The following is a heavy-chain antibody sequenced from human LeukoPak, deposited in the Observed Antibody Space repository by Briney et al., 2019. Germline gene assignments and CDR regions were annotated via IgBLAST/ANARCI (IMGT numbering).Heavy chain of an antibody. J-gene: IGHJ5*02. CDR2: ISPNSGGT. CDR3: ARDYVGDNWFDP. Sequence: ASVKVSCKASGYTFTDYYMHWVRQAPGQGLEWMGWISPNSGGTNYAQKFQGRVTMTRDTSISTAYMALSRLRSDDTAVYYCARDYVGDNWFDPWGQGTLVTVSS. V-gene: IGHV1-2*02. CDR1: GYTFTDYY. D-gene: IGHD3-16*01.